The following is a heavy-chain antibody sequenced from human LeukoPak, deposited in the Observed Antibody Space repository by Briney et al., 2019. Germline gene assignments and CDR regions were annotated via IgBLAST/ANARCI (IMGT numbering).Heavy chain of an antibody. V-gene: IGHV3-20*04. CDR1: GFTFDDYG. CDR2: ISWNGGST. J-gene: IGHJ4*02. Sequence: GGSLRLSCAASGFTFDDYGMSWVRQTPGKGLEWVSGISWNGGSTGYADSVKGRFTISRDNSKNTLYLQMNGLRPEDTAKYYCAKDSHWILFDDWGQGTLVTVSS. CDR3: AKDSHWILFDD. D-gene: IGHD2-2*03.